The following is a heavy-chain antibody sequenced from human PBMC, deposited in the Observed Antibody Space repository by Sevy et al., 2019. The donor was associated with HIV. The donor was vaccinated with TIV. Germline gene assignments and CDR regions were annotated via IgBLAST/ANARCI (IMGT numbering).Heavy chain of an antibody. V-gene: IGHV3-23*01. D-gene: IGHD3-22*01. CDR2: ISGSGGST. J-gene: IGHJ4*02. CDR3: AKDLSFHPTMIVVVLDY. CDR1: GFTFSSYA. Sequence: GGSLRLSCAASGFTFSSYAMSWVRQAPGKGLEWVSAISGSGGSTYYADSVKGRFTISRDNSKNTLYLQMNSLRAEDTAVYYCAKDLSFHPTMIVVVLDYWGQGTLVTVSS.